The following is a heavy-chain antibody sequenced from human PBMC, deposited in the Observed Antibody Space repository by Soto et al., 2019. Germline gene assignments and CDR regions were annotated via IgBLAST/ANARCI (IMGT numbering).Heavy chain of an antibody. CDR2: IKQDGSEK. CDR3: ARCSNYYDSKASFDY. D-gene: IGHD3-22*01. CDR1: GFTFSGYW. V-gene: IGHV3-7*01. J-gene: IGHJ4*02. Sequence: HPGGSLRLSCVASGFTFSGYWMSWVRQAPGKGLEWVANIKQDGSEKDYVDSVKGRFTISRDNAKNSLYLQMNSLRAEDTAVYYCARCSNYYDSKASFDYWGQGTLVTVSS.